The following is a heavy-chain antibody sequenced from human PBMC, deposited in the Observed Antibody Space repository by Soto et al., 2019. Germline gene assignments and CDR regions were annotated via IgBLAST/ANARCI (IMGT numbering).Heavy chain of an antibody. CDR1: GYTFTSYG. CDR3: ARSPEIVVVPAATPFDY. CDR2: ISAYNGNT. V-gene: IGHV1-18*01. D-gene: IGHD2-2*01. J-gene: IGHJ4*02. Sequence: QVQLVQSGAEVKKPGASVKVSCKASGYTFTSYGISWVRQAPGQGLEWMVWISAYNGNTNYAQKLQGRVTMTTDTSTSTAYMELRSLRSDDTAVYYCARSPEIVVVPAATPFDYWGQGTLVTVSS.